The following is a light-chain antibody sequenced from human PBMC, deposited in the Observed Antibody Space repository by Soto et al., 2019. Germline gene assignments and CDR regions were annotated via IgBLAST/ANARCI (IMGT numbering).Light chain of an antibody. Sequence: HSALTQPASVSGSPGQSVTISCTGTSSDVGGYNYVSWYQQHPGKAPKLMIYDVSNRPSGVPNRFSGSKSGNTASLTVSGLQAEDEADYYCSSYTGSNTHVFGTGTKVTVL. V-gene: IGLV2-14*01. CDR3: SSYTGSNTHV. CDR2: DVS. J-gene: IGLJ2*01. CDR1: SSDVGGYNY.